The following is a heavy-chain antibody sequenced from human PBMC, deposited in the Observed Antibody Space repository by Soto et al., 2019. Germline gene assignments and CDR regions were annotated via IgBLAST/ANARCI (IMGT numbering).Heavy chain of an antibody. Sequence: PSETLSLTCTVSGGSISSSSYYWGWIRQPPGKGLEWIGSIYYSGSTYYNPSLKSRVTISVDTSKNQFSLKLSSVTAADTAVYYCAAGGFRNDFWSGYSYYYYYGMDVWGQGTTVTVSS. CDR1: GGSISSSSYY. CDR3: AAGGFRNDFWSGYSYYYYYGMDV. D-gene: IGHD3-3*01. J-gene: IGHJ6*02. V-gene: IGHV4-39*01. CDR2: IYYSGST.